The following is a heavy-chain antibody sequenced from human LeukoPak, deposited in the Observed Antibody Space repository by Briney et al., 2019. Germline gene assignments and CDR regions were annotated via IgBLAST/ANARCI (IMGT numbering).Heavy chain of an antibody. J-gene: IGHJ3*02. CDR2: FDPEDGET. CDR3: ATDTYSSGWGAFDI. CDR1: GYTLTELS. Sequence: ASVKVSCKVSGYTLTELSMHWVRQAPGKGLEWMGGFDPEDGETIYAQKFQGRVTMTEDTSTDTAYMELSSLRSEDTAVYYCATDTYSSGWGAFDIWGQGTMVTVSS. V-gene: IGHV1-24*01. D-gene: IGHD6-19*01.